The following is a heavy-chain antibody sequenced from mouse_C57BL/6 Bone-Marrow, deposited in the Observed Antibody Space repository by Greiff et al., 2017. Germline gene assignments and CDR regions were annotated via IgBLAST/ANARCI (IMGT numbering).Heavy chain of an antibody. D-gene: IGHD2-2*01. V-gene: IGHV5-4*03. CDR3: ARGGYGYPAWFAY. CDR1: GFTFSSYA. Sequence: EVMLVESGGGLVKPGGSLKLSCAASGFTFSSYAMSWVRQTPEKRLAWVATISDGGSYTYYPDNVKGRFTISRDNAKNNLYLQMSHLKSEDTAMYYCARGGYGYPAWFAYWGQGTLVTVSA. J-gene: IGHJ3*01. CDR2: ISDGGSYT.